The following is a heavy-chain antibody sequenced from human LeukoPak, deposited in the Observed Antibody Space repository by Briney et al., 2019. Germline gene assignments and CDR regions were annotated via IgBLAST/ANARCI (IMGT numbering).Heavy chain of an antibody. V-gene: IGHV1-24*01. CDR1: GYTLTELS. D-gene: IGHD3-10*01. CDR3: ATVFYGSGSLPRWGAFDI. CDR2: FDPEDGET. J-gene: IGHJ3*02. Sequence: ASVTVSCKVSGYTLTELSMHWVRQAPGKGLEWMGGFDPEDGETIYAQKFQGRVTMTEDTSTDTAYMELSSLRSEDTAVYYCATVFYGSGSLPRWGAFDIWGQGTMVTVSS.